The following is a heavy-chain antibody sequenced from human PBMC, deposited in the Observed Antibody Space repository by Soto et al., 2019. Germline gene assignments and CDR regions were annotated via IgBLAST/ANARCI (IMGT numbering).Heavy chain of an antibody. J-gene: IGHJ6*02. CDR1: GGTFSSYA. Sequence: QVQLVQSGAEVKKPGSSVKVSCKASGGTFSSYAISWVRQAPGQGLEWMGGIIPIFGTANYAQKFQGRVTSTEDESTSTAYMELSSLRSEDTAVYYCARFLYGSGSYCFLGCYYGMDVWGQGTTVTVSS. V-gene: IGHV1-69*01. CDR3: ARFLYGSGSYCFLGCYYGMDV. CDR2: IIPIFGTA. D-gene: IGHD3-10*01.